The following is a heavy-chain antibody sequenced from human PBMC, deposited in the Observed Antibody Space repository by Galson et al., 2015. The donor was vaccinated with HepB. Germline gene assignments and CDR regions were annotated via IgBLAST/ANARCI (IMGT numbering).Heavy chain of an antibody. J-gene: IGHJ6*02. CDR3: ARDSYYDVLTAYHNYYYYYGMDV. CDR1: GFTFSTYT. D-gene: IGHD3-9*01. CDR2: ITSSGSTI. V-gene: IGHV3-48*04. Sequence: SLRLSCAASGFTFSTYTMNWVRQAPGKGLGWVSYITSSGSTIYYADSVKGRFTISRDNAKNSLYLQMNSLRAEDTAVYYCARDSYYDVLTAYHNYYYYYGMDVWGQGTTVTVSS.